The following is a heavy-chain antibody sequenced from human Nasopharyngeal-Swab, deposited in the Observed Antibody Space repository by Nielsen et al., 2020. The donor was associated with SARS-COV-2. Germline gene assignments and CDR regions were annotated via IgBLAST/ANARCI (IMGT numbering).Heavy chain of an antibody. J-gene: IGHJ6*03. D-gene: IGHD2-15*01. V-gene: IGHV3-23*01. CDR2: ISGSGGST. Sequence: GESLKISCAASGFTFSSYAMSWVRQAPGKGLEWVSAISGSGGSTYYADSVKGRFTISRDNSKNTLYLQMNSLRAEDTAVYYCAKGYSGTVFGYYYYYHMDVWGKGTTVTVSS. CDR3: AKGYSGTVFGYYYYYHMDV. CDR1: GFTFSSYA.